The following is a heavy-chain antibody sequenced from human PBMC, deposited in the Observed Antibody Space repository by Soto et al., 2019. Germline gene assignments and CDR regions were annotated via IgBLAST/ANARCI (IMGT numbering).Heavy chain of an antibody. D-gene: IGHD2-15*01. CDR2: ISGFGVST. CDR1: GFTFSSYA. CDR3: AKCSGGTCYTPFDY. V-gene: IGHV3-23*01. Sequence: EVQLLESGGGLVQPGGSLRLSCAASGFTFSSYAMSWVRQAPKKGLEWVSGISGFGVSTKYADSVKGRFTISRDNSKNTLYLQMNSLRAEDTAVYSYAKCSGGTCYTPFDYWGQGTLVTVSS. J-gene: IGHJ4*02.